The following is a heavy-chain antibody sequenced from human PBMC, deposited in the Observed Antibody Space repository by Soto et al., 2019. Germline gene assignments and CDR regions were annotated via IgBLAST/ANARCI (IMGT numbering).Heavy chain of an antibody. CDR1: GFSLSTSGVG. Sequence: QITLKESGPTLVRPTQTLTLTCAFSGFSLSTSGVGVGWIRQPPGKALEWLAVIYWDDSKHYSPSLRSRLTITKDTSKNQGVLTLTNMDPMDTGTYYCAQKGPEDWPLDYWGQGTLVTVS. J-gene: IGHJ4*02. V-gene: IGHV2-5*02. CDR2: IYWDDSK. D-gene: IGHD3-9*01. CDR3: AQKGPEDWPLDY.